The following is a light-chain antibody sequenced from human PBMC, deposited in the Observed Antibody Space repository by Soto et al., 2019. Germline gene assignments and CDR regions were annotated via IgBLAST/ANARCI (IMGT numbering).Light chain of an antibody. V-gene: IGLV2-11*01. CDR1: SSDVGAYNS. Sequence: QSALTQPRSVSGSPGQSVTISCTGTSSDVGAYNSVSWYQQHPDKAPKLMIYDVSQRPSGVPDRFSGSKSGNTASLTISGLQAEDGADYYCVSYTGTHIPVALGGGTKLTVL. CDR2: DVS. J-gene: IGLJ2*01. CDR3: VSYTGTHIPVA.